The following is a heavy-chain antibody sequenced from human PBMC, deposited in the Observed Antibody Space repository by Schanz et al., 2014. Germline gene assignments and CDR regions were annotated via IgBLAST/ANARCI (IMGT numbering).Heavy chain of an antibody. CDR3: ARGGSVATIAPYTWFDP. CDR2: FYSRGSS. Sequence: QVQLQESGPGLVKPSQTLSLTCTVSGGSISSATYYWSWVRQPAGKGLEWIGRFYSRGSSTYNPSIRSRVTIPKDPSNNQFSQKLNPGTDADTAVYYCARGGSVATIAPYTWFDPWGQGTLVTVAS. V-gene: IGHV4-61*02. D-gene: IGHD5-12*01. J-gene: IGHJ5*02. CDR1: GGSISSATYY.